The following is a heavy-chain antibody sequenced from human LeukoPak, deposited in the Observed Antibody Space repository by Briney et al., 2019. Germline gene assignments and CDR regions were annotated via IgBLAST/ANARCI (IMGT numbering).Heavy chain of an antibody. Sequence: SETLSLTCAVYGGSFSGYYWSWIRQPPGKGLEWIGEINHSGSTNYNPSLKRRVTISVDTSKNQFSLKLSSVTAADTAVYYCARAPQLWVPPCFDYWGQGTLVTVSS. D-gene: IGHD5-18*01. V-gene: IGHV4-34*01. CDR1: GGSFSGYY. CDR2: INHSGST. CDR3: ARAPQLWVPPCFDY. J-gene: IGHJ4*02.